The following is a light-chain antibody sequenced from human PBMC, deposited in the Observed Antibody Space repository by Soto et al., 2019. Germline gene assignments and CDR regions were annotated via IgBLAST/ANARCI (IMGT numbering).Light chain of an antibody. CDR2: GAS. J-gene: IGKJ2*01. V-gene: IGKV3-20*01. CDR3: QHYGASPYT. Sequence: EIVFTQSPGTLSWSPGERATLSCRASQSVDSRHLAWYQQKPGQTPRLLIYGASNRATGIPDRFSGSGSGTDFTLTISRLEPEDFAVYYCQHYGASPYTFGQGTELEIK. CDR1: QSVDSRH.